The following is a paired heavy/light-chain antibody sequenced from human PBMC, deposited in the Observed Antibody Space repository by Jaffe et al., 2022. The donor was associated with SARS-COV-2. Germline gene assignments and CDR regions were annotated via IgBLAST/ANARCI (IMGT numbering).Light chain of an antibody. J-gene: IGKJ4*01. CDR2: KVS. CDR3: MQGTHWPLT. Sequence: DVVLTQSPLSLPVTLGQPASISCRSSQNLVYSDGNTYLNWFQQRPGQSPRRLIYKVSDRDSGVPDRFSGSGSGTYFTLRISRVEAEDVGIYYCMQGTHWPLTFGGGTKVEIK. CDR1: QNLVYSDGNTY. V-gene: IGKV2-30*01.
Heavy chain of an antibody. Sequence: QVHLVESGGGVVQPGRSLRLSCATSGFTFNNFGMHWVRQVPGKGPEWLAVIWYNGRNQQYADSVASRFTISRDNSKNTLYLEMASLRAEDTAVYFCVRDARPEVYAANFDYWGQGTLVTVSS. D-gene: IGHD2-8*01. CDR2: IWYNGRNQ. CDR3: VRDARPEVYAANFDY. J-gene: IGHJ4*02. CDR1: GFTFNNFG. V-gene: IGHV3-33*01.